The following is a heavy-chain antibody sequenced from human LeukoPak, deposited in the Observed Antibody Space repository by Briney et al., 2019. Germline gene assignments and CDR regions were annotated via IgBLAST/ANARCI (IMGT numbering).Heavy chain of an antibody. J-gene: IGHJ4*02. D-gene: IGHD1-26*01. V-gene: IGHV1-46*01. CDR3: ARGSMELGALCY. CDR2: INPSGGST. Sequence: XAXGYTFTSYYXXWVRQAPGQGLXXMGIINPSGGSTNYAQKFQGRVTMTRDTSTSTVYMELSSLRSEHTAVYYCARGSMELGALCYWGQGTLVTVSS. CDR1: GYTFTSYY.